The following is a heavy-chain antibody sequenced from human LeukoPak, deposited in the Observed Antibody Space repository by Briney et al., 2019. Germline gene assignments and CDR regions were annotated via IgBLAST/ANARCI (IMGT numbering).Heavy chain of an antibody. Sequence: PGGSLRLSCAASGFTFSSYGMHWVRQAPGKGLEWVAVIWYDGSNKYYADSVKSRFTISRDNSKNTLYLQMNSLRAEDTAVYYCAREAQAYNWNVVGYFDYWGQGTLVTVSS. D-gene: IGHD1-20*01. J-gene: IGHJ4*02. CDR3: AREAQAYNWNVVGYFDY. CDR1: GFTFSSYG. CDR2: IWYDGSNK. V-gene: IGHV3-33*01.